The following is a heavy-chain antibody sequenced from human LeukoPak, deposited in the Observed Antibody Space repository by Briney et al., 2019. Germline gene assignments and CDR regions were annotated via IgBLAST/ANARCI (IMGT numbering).Heavy chain of an antibody. CDR2: ISGSGGSA. Sequence: GGSLRLSCAASGFTFSSYAMSWVRQASGKGLEWVSAISGSGGSAYYADSVKGRFTISRDNSKNTLYLQMDSLRAEDTAVYYCAKGSGWYYYFDCWGQGTLVTVSS. J-gene: IGHJ4*02. CDR1: GFTFSSYA. D-gene: IGHD6-19*01. V-gene: IGHV3-23*01. CDR3: AKGSGWYYYFDC.